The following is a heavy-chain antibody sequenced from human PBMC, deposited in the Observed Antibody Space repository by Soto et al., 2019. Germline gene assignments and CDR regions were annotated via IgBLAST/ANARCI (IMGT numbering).Heavy chain of an antibody. CDR1: GGSISSGGYS. Sequence: QLQLQESGSGLVKPSQTLSLTCAVSGGSISSGGYSWSWIRQPPGKGLEWIGYIYHCGSTYYNPALKSRVTISVDRSKNQFSLKLSSVTAADTAVYYCARGGGYTAMADFDYWGQGTLVTVSS. J-gene: IGHJ4*02. V-gene: IGHV4-30-2*01. CDR2: IYHCGST. CDR3: ARGGGYTAMADFDY. D-gene: IGHD5-18*01.